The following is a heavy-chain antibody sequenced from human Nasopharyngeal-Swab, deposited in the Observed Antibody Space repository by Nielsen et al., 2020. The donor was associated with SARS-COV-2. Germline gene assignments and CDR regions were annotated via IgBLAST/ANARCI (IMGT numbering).Heavy chain of an antibody. CDR2: INAGNGDT. CDR1: GYNFAVYF. V-gene: IGHV1-3*01. J-gene: IGHJ4*02. CDR3: ARHFYSRSSRLLYLDY. Sequence: ASVKVSCKASGYNFAVYFMHWVRQAPGQGLEWMGLINAGNGDTNYSQKFQDRVTITRDTSADTAYMELSSLRSEDTAVYFCARHFYSRSSRLLYLDYWGQGTLVTVSS. D-gene: IGHD6-6*01.